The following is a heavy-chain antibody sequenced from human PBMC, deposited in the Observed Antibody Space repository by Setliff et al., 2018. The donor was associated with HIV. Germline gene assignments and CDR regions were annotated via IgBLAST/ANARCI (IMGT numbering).Heavy chain of an antibody. CDR3: ARSVIGYYYYGMDV. J-gene: IGHJ6*02. CDR1: GFTFSSYW. Sequence: GGSLRLSCAGSGFTFSSYWMSWVRQAPGKGLEWISGISGSGGVTYYADSVKGRFTISRDNSKSSLYLQMDSLRAEDTAVYYCARSVIGYYYYGMDVWGQGTLVTVSS. CDR2: ISGSGGVT. D-gene: IGHD3-10*01. V-gene: IGHV3-23*01.